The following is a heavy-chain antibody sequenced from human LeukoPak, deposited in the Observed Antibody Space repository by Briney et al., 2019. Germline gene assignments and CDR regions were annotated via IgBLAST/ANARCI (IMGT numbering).Heavy chain of an antibody. CDR1: GYTFTSYG. D-gene: IGHD6-19*01. CDR3: ARDSPIQERIAVAGKGYYFDY. Sequence: ASVKVSCKASGYTFTSYGISWVRQAPGQGLEWMGWISAYNGNTNYAQKLQGRVTMTTDTSTSTAYMELRSLRSDDTAVYYCARDSPIQERIAVAGKGYYFDYWGQGTLVTVSS. J-gene: IGHJ4*02. CDR2: ISAYNGNT. V-gene: IGHV1-18*01.